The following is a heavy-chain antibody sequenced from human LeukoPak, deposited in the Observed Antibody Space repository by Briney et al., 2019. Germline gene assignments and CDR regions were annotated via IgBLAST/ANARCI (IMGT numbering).Heavy chain of an antibody. CDR2: ISSSSSYT. CDR3: ARAVVVTALKYFDY. CDR1: GFTFSDYY. D-gene: IGHD2-21*02. J-gene: IGHJ4*02. V-gene: IGHV3-11*06. Sequence: PGGSLRLSCAASGFTFSDYYMSWIRQAPGKGLEWGSYISSSSSYTNYADSVKGRFTISRDNAKNSLYLQMNSLRAEDTAVYYCARAVVVTALKYFDYWGQGTLVTVSS.